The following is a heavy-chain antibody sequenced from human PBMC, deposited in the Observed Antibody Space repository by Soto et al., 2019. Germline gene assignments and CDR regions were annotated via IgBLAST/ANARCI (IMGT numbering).Heavy chain of an antibody. D-gene: IGHD1-20*01. V-gene: IGHV4-39*01. CDR3: ARQWYNWNYVDY. CDR2: IYYSGST. J-gene: IGHJ4*02. Sequence: SETLSLTCTVSGGSISSSSYYWGWIRQPPGKGLEWIGSIYYSGSTYYNPSLKSRVTISVDTSKNQFSLKLSSVTAADTAVYYCARQWYNWNYVDYWGQGTLVTVSS. CDR1: GGSISSSSYY.